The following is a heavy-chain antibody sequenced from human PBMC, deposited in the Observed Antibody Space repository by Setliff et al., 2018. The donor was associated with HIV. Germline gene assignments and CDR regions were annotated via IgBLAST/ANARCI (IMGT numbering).Heavy chain of an antibody. CDR2: IKYSGSP. D-gene: IGHD1-20*01. V-gene: IGHV4-39*01. J-gene: IGHJ4*02. CDR3: ARLPGDRYTIAWEYYIGY. CDR1: GGSIRSSRYY. Sequence: PSETLSLTCTVSGGSIRSSRYYWGWIRQPPGEGLEWIGSIKYSGSPYYNPSLQSRVTISVDTSKNRFSLKLSSVTAADTGFYYCARLPGDRYTIAWEYYIGYWGQGTLVTVSS.